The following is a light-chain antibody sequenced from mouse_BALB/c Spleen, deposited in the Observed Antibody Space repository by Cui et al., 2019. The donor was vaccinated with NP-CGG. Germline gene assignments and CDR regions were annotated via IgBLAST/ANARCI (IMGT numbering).Light chain of an antibody. Sequence: QVVVTHESALTTSPGETVTLTCRSSTGAVTTSNYANWVQEKPDHLFTGLIGGTNNRVPGVPARFSGSLIGDKAALTITGAQTEDETIYFCVLWYSNHWVFGGGTKLTVL. J-gene: IGLJ1*01. CDR2: GTN. CDR1: TGAVTTSNY. CDR3: VLWYSNHWV. V-gene: IGLV1*01.